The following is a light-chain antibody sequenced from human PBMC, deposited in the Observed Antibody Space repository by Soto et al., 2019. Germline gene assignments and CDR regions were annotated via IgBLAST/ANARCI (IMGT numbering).Light chain of an antibody. V-gene: IGLV2-14*01. CDR2: DVS. J-gene: IGLJ2*01. Sequence: QSALTHPASVSGSPGQSITISCTGTSSDVGGYNYISWYQQDPGKAPKLMIYDVSNRPSGVSNRFSGSKSGNTASLTISGLQAEDEADYYCSSYASSSTPHVVFGGGTKLTVL. CDR3: SSYASSSTPHVV. CDR1: SSDVGGYNY.